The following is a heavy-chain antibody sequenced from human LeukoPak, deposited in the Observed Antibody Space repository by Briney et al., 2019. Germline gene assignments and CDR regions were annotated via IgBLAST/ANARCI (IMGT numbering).Heavy chain of an antibody. D-gene: IGHD4-17*01. V-gene: IGHV3-13*01. CDR2: IGTAGDT. CDR1: GFTFSSYD. J-gene: IGHJ4*02. CDR3: ARLTVMGLDY. Sequence: GGSLRLPCAASGFTFSSYDMHWVRQATGKGLEWVSAIGTAGDTYYPGSVKGRFTISRENAKNSLYLQMNSLRAGDMAVYYCARLTVMGLDYWGQGTLVTVSS.